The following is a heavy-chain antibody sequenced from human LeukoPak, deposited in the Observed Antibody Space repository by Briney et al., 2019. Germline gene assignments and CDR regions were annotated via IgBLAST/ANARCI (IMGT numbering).Heavy chain of an antibody. D-gene: IGHD4-17*01. CDR3: ARGGLRRLRLIGNAFDI. Sequence: GGSLRLSCAASGFTFSSYAMHWVRQAPGKGLEYVSAISSNGGSTYYANSVKGRFTISRDNSKNTLYLQMGSLRAEDMAVYYCARGGLRRLRLIGNAFDIWGQGTMVTVSS. CDR1: GFTFSSYA. J-gene: IGHJ3*02. CDR2: ISSNGGST. V-gene: IGHV3-64*01.